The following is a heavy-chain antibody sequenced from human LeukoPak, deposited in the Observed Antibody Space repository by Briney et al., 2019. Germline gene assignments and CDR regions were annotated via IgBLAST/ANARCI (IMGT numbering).Heavy chain of an antibody. CDR3: ARGGSMGVV. Sequence: ASVTVSFTASGYTFTMHAMNWVRQAPGQGSEGMGWINTNTRNPTYAQGFTGRVVFSLDTSVSTAYLQINSLKPEDTAVFYCARGGSMGVVWGQGTLVTVSS. CDR1: GYTFTMHA. D-gene: IGHD2-15*01. V-gene: IGHV7-4-1*02. J-gene: IGHJ4*02. CDR2: INTNTRNP.